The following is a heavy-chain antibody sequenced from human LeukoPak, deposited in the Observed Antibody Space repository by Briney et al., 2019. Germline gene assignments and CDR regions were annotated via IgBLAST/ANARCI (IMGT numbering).Heavy chain of an antibody. CDR1: GFTFSSYA. J-gene: IGHJ3*02. CDR2: ISGSGGST. V-gene: IGHV3-23*01. D-gene: IGHD4-17*01. Sequence: PGGYVRLSCAASGFTFSSYAMSWVRQAPGKGLEWGSAISGSGGSTYYADSVKGRFTISRDNSKNTLYLQMNSLRAEYTAVYYCATPYDDYLLNAFDIWGQGTMVTVSS. CDR3: ATPYDDYLLNAFDI.